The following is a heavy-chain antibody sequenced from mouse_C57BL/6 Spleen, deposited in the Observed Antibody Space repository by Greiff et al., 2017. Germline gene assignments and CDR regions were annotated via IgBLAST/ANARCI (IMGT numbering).Heavy chain of an antibody. CDR3: TTNWEGYYFDY. Sequence: EVMLVESGGGLVQPGGSMKLSCAASGFTFSDAWMDWVRQSPEKGLEWVAEIRNKANNHATYYAESVKGRFTISRDDSKSSVYLQMNSLRAEDTGIYYCTTNWEGYYFDYWGQGTTLTVSS. D-gene: IGHD4-1*02. J-gene: IGHJ2*01. V-gene: IGHV6-6*01. CDR2: IRNKANNHAT. CDR1: GFTFSDAW.